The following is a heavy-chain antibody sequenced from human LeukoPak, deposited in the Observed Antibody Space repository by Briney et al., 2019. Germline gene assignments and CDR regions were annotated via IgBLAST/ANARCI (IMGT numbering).Heavy chain of an antibody. D-gene: IGHD5-24*01. J-gene: IGHJ4*02. Sequence: SGGSLRLSCAASGFTFSSYWMSWVRQAPGKGLEWVAVISYDGSNKYYADSVKGRFTISRDNSKNTLYLQMNSLRAEDTAVYYCARDKGDGYKHDYWGQGTLVTVSS. V-gene: IGHV3-30-3*01. CDR3: ARDKGDGYKHDY. CDR2: ISYDGSNK. CDR1: GFTFSSYW.